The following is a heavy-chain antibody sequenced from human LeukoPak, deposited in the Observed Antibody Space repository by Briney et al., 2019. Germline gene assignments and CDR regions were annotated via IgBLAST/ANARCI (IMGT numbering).Heavy chain of an antibody. V-gene: IGHV4-34*01. J-gene: IGHJ4*02. CDR3: ARHRAYYYGSGSYYIPHYFDY. CDR1: GGSFSGYY. D-gene: IGHD3-10*01. Sequence: SETLSLTCAVYGGSFSGYYWSWIRQPPGKGLEWIGEINHSGSTNYNPSLKSRVTISVDTSKNQFSLKLSSVTAADTAVYYCARHRAYYYGSGSYYIPHYFDYWGQGTLVTVSS. CDR2: INHSGST.